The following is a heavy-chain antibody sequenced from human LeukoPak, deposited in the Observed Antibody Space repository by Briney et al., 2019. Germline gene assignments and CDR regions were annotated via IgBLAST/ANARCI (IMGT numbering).Heavy chain of an antibody. V-gene: IGHV3-30*02. CDR3: AKDGDWTFDI. CDR2: IGHDGSNK. CDR1: GVTFSNSG. Sequence: GGSLRLSCAASGVTFSNSGMHWVRQAPGKGLEWVAYIGHDGSNKFYAESVKGRFTISGDNSMDTAYLQINSLKTEDTAIYYCAKDGDWTFDIWGQGTMVTVSS. D-gene: IGHD2-21*02. J-gene: IGHJ3*02.